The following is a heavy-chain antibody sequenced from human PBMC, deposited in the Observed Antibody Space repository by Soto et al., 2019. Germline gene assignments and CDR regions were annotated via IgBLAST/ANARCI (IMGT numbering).Heavy chain of an antibody. V-gene: IGHV4-39*01. D-gene: IGHD2-15*01. Sequence: PSETLSLTCTVSGGSISSSSYYWGWIRQPPGKGQEWIGSIYYSGSTYYNPSLKSRVTISVDTSKNQFSLNLSSVTAADTAVYYCGRQVGVVAATPDGQDYWGQGTLVTVSS. J-gene: IGHJ4*02. CDR1: GGSISSSSYY. CDR3: GRQVGVVAATPDGQDY. CDR2: IYYSGST.